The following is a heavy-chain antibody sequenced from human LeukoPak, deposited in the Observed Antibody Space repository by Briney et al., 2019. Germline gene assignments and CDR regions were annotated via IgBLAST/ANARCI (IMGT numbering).Heavy chain of an antibody. CDR2: ISGSGGST. D-gene: IGHD6-19*01. J-gene: IGHJ4*02. V-gene: IGHV3-23*01. Sequence: GGSLRLSCAASGFTFSSYAMSWVRQAPGKGLEWVSAISGSGGSTYYADSVKGRFTISRDNSKNTLYLQMNSLRAEDTAVYYCAKGDGSGWYDTGNFDYWGQGTLVTVSS. CDR3: AKGDGSGWYDTGNFDY. CDR1: GFTFSSYA.